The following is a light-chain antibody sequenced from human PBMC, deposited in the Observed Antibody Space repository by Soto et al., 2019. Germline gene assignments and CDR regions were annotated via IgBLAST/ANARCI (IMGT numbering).Light chain of an antibody. CDR3: QHYKHYSTWT. Sequence: DSRMTHSRSTLSGSVGDRVASNCRASESINRWLAWYQLKPGKAPKLLIYDASTWESGVPARFRGSGSGTEFPLTISSLQSDDFATYYCQHYKHYSTWTFGHGTKVDIK. CDR1: ESINRW. J-gene: IGKJ1*01. CDR2: DAS. V-gene: IGKV1-5*01.